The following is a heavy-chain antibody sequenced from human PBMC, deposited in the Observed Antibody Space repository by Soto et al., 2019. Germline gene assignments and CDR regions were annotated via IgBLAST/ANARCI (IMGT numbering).Heavy chain of an antibody. D-gene: IGHD6-19*01. V-gene: IGHV3-7*05. CDR2: IKQDGSEK. CDR3: ARSPDGSGWSHFDY. Sequence: GGSLRLSCAVSGFTFSSYWMSWVRQAPGKGLEWVANIKQDGSEKYYVDSVKGRFTISRDNAKNSLYLQMNSLGAEDTAVYYCARSPDGSGWSHFDYWGQGTLVTVSS. J-gene: IGHJ4*02. CDR1: GFTFSSYW.